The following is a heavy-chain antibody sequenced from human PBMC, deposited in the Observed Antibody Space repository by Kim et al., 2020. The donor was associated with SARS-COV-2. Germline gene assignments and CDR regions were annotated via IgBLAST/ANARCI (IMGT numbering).Heavy chain of an antibody. CDR1: GFTFSSHW. D-gene: IGHD6-6*01. V-gene: IGHV3-7*01. CDR3: ARAGSSDY. CDR2: IKPDGGEK. J-gene: IGHJ4*02. Sequence: GGSLRLSRAASGFTFSSHWMTWVRQAPGKGLEWVASIKPDGGEKFYLGSVKGRFTISRDNAENSLYLQMDSLRAEDTAVYYCARAGSSDYWGQGTLVTVS.